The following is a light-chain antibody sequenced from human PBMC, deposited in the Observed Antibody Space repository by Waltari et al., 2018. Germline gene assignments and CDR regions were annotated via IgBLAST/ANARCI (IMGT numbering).Light chain of an antibody. CDR1: QSVSYSSENKNC. V-gene: IGKV4-1*01. CDR3: HQYCSMPYT. J-gene: IGKJ2*01. CDR2: GAS. Sequence: DIVMTQSPDSLPVSLGERAPFNCKSSQSVSYSSENKNCLAWYQQKPGQPPRLLIYGASTRESGVPDRFSGSGSGTDFSLTISSLQAEDVAVYYCHQYCSMPYTFGQGTKLEIK.